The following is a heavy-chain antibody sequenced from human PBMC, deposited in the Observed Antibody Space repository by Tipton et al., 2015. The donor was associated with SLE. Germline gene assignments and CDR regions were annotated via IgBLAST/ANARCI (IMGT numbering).Heavy chain of an antibody. CDR1: GFTFSNYG. J-gene: IGHJ6*03. CDR3: ATNSFLGGFYYYMDV. Sequence: RSLRLSCAASGFTFSNYGMHWVRQAPGKGLEWVAVIWYDGSNKYYADSVKGRFTISRDNSKNTLYLQMNSLRAEDTAVYYCATNSFLGGFYYYMDVWGKGTTVTVSS. V-gene: IGHV3-33*01. CDR2: IWYDGSNK. D-gene: IGHD3-16*01.